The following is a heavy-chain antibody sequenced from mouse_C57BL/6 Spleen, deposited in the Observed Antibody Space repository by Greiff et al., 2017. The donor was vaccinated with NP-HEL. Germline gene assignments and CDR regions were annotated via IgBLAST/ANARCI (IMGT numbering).Heavy chain of an antibody. CDR2: IWSGGST. J-gene: IGHJ4*01. V-gene: IGHV2-2*01. Sequence: VQVVESGPGLVQPSQSLSITCTVSGFSLTSYGVHWVRQSPGKGLEWLGVIWSGGSTDYNAAFISRLSISKDNSKSQVFFKMNSLQADDTAIYYCARKRDYYGTDYAMDYWGQGTSVTVSS. D-gene: IGHD1-1*01. CDR3: ARKRDYYGTDYAMDY. CDR1: GFSLTSYG.